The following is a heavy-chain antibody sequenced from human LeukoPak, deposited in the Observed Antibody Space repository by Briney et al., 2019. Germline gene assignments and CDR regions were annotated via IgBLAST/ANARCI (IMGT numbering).Heavy chain of an antibody. V-gene: IGHV1-2*02. J-gene: IGHJ6*02. CDR3: ARVDRGYYGMDV. CDR1: GYTFTGYY. D-gene: IGHD3-22*01. CDR2: INPNSGGT. Sequence: ASVTVSCKASGYTFTGYYMHWVRQAPGQGLEWMGWINPNSGGTNYAQKFQGRVTMTRDTSISTAYMELSRLRSDDTAVYYCARVDRGYYGMDVWGQGTTVTVSS.